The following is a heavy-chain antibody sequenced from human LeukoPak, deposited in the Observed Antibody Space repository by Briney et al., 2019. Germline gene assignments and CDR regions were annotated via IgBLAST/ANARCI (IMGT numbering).Heavy chain of an antibody. V-gene: IGHV4-34*01. D-gene: IGHD3-10*01. CDR2: INHSGST. CDR3: ARGRSEGSYFDY. CDR1: GGSFSGYY. J-gene: IGHJ4*02. Sequence: SETLSLTCAVYGGSFSGYYWSWIRQPPGKGLEWIWEINHSGSTNYNPSLKSRVTISVDTSKNQFSLKLSSVTAADTAVYYCARGRSEGSYFDYWGQGTLVTVSS.